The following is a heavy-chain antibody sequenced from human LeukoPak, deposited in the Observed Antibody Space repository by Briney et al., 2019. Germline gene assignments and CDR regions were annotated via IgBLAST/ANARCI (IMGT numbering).Heavy chain of an antibody. Sequence: GGSLRLSCAASGFTFDDYAMHWVRQAPGKGLEWVSGISWNSGSIDYADSVKGRFTISRDNAKNSLYLQMNSLRAEDTALYYCAKDIYGSGSYRLFDYWGQGTLVTVSS. CDR1: GFTFDDYA. V-gene: IGHV3-9*01. D-gene: IGHD3-10*01. CDR3: AKDIYGSGSYRLFDY. J-gene: IGHJ4*02. CDR2: ISWNSGSI.